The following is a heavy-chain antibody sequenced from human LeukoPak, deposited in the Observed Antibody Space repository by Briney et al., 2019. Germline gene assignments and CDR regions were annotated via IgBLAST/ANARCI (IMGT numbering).Heavy chain of an antibody. CDR2: ISANGADT. Sequence: PGGSLRLSCAVSGFTFTTHAMSWVRQAPGKGLEWVSAISANGADTYYADSVKGRFTISRDNSKNTLYLQMNSLRGDDTAVYYCVKGGIGWSEEYFHSWGQGTLVTVSS. V-gene: IGHV3-23*01. CDR1: GFTFTTHA. D-gene: IGHD6-19*01. CDR3: VKGGIGWSEEYFHS. J-gene: IGHJ1*01.